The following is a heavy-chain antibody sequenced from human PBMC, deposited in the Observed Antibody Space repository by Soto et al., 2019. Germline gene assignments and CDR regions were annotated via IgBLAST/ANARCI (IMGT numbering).Heavy chain of an antibody. CDR2: IYHSGST. V-gene: IGHV4-30-2*01. J-gene: IGHJ4*02. Sequence: PSETLSLTCAVYGGSISSGGYSWSWIRQPPGKGLEWIGYIYHSGSTYYNPSLKSRVTISVDRSKNQFSLKLSSVTAADTAVYYCARTYYYDSSGYLYYFDYWGQGTLVTVSS. CDR1: GGSISSGGYS. D-gene: IGHD3-22*01. CDR3: ARTYYYDSSGYLYYFDY.